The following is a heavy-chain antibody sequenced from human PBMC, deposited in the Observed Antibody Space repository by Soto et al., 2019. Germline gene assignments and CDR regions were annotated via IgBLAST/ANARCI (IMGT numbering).Heavy chain of an antibody. CDR3: ARPPGYISDCYDFGL. V-gene: IGHV1-2*02. CDR1: GYTFIDYY. Sequence: QVQLVQSGAEVKKPGASVKVSCEASGYTFIDYYMHWVRQAPGQGFEWMGRISPKSGGTNYAQKFQGRVTMTWDTSLNTASMALSSLMSEDTAVYYCARPPGYISDCYDFGLWGQGTLVNVSS. D-gene: IGHD6-19*01. CDR2: ISPKSGGT. J-gene: IGHJ4*02.